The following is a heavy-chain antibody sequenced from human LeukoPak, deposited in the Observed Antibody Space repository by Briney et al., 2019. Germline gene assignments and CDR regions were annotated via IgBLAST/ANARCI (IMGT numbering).Heavy chain of an antibody. J-gene: IGHJ2*01. Sequence: SETLSLTCTVSGDSISSYYWSWIRQPPGKGLEWIGYIYHSGSTYYNPSLKSRVTISVDRSKNQFSLKLSSVTAADTAVYYCARDVPEGWYFDLWGRGTLVTVSS. CDR3: ARDVPEGWYFDL. V-gene: IGHV4-59*12. D-gene: IGHD1-14*01. CDR2: IYHSGST. CDR1: GDSISSYY.